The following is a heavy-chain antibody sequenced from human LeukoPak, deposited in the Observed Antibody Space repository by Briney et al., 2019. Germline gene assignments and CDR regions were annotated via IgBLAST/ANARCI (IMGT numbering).Heavy chain of an antibody. Sequence: SETLSPTCSVSGDSISSYYWSWIRQPPGKGLEWIGFLYHGGNTNYNPSLKSRVTISVDTPKNQVSLKLTSVAASDTAVYYCARQSLGPSRSGSSNIRFDPWGQGTLVTVSS. CDR1: GDSISSYY. CDR3: ARQSLGPSRSGSSNIRFDP. V-gene: IGHV4-59*08. CDR2: LYHGGNT. D-gene: IGHD3-10*01. J-gene: IGHJ5*02.